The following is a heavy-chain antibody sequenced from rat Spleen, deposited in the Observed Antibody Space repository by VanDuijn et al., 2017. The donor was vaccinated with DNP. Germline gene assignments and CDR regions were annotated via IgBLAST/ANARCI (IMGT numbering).Heavy chain of an antibody. CDR2: ITPSGGST. D-gene: IGHD3-8*01. CDR3: ARENTNSPFGF. J-gene: IGHJ2*01. Sequence: EVQLVESGGGLVQPGRSLKLSCAASGFTFSNYDMAWVRQAPTKGLEWVASITPSGGSTYFRDSVKGRFTVSRDNAKSSLYLQMDSLRSEDTATYYCARENTNSPFGFGGLGVMVTVSS. CDR1: GFTFSNYD. V-gene: IGHV5-25*01.